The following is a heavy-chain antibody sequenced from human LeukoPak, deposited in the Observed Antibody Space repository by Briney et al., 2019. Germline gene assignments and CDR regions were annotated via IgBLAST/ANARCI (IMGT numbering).Heavy chain of an antibody. D-gene: IGHD4-17*01. V-gene: IGHV1-2*02. Sequence: ASVKVSCKASGYTFTGCYMHWVRQAPGQGLEWLGWINPNSGGTKYAQKFQGRVTMTRDTSIRTAYMELSGLRSDDTAVYYCARDHGDYVQYNWFDPWGQGTLVTVSS. CDR1: GYTFTGCY. CDR3: ARDHGDYVQYNWFDP. J-gene: IGHJ5*02. CDR2: INPNSGGT.